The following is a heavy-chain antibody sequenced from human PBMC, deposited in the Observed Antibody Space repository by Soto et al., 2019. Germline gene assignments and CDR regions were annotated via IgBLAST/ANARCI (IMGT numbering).Heavy chain of an antibody. CDR3: ASGYCSGGSCYSGRRYYYYGMDV. V-gene: IGHV1-46*01. D-gene: IGHD2-15*01. CDR1: GYTFTIYY. Sequence: ASVKGSCKASGYTFTIYYIHWVRQAPGQGLEWMGIINPSGGSTSYAQKFQGRVTMTRDTSTSTVYMELSSLRSEDTAVYYCASGYCSGGSCYSGRRYYYYGMDVWGQGTTVTVSS. J-gene: IGHJ6*02. CDR2: INPSGGST.